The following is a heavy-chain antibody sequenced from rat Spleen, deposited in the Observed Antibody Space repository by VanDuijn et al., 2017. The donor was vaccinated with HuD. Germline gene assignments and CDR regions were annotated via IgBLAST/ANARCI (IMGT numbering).Heavy chain of an antibody. D-gene: IGHD1-7*01. CDR2: ISYDGSST. J-gene: IGHJ2*01. CDR1: GFTFSNYD. Sequence: EVQLVESGGGLVQPGRSMKLSCAASGFTFSNYDMAWVRQAPKKGLEWVATISYDGSSTNYRDSVKGRFTISRDNAKSTLYLQMDSLRSEDTATYYCARREAMGTLYWGQGVMVTVSS. CDR3: ARREAMGTLY. V-gene: IGHV5-7*01.